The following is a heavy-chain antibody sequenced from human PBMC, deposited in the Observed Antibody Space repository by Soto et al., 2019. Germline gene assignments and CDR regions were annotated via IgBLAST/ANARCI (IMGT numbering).Heavy chain of an antibody. V-gene: IGHV4-34*01. J-gene: IGHJ6*02. CDR3: ARGRVIVVVPAAMFYYYYGMDV. Sequence: SETLSLTCAVYGGSFSGYYWSWIRQPPGKGLEWIGEINHSGSTNYNPSLKSRVTISVDTSKNQFSLKLSSVTAADTAVYYCARGRVIVVVPAAMFYYYYGMDVWGQGATVTVSS. D-gene: IGHD2-2*01. CDR1: GGSFSGYY. CDR2: INHSGST.